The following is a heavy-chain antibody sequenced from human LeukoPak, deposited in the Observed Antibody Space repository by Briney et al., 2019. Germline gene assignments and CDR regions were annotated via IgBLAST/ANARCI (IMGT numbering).Heavy chain of an antibody. V-gene: IGHV5-51*01. D-gene: IGHD3-10*01. CDR1: GYSFPNYW. Sequence: GESLKISCKGSGYSFPNYWIGWVRQMPGKGLEWMGIIYPDDSDTRYSPPFQGQVTISADKSISPAYLQWSSLKASDTAMYYCARSDRLQWFGDPRRPYYYGMDVWGQGTTVTVSS. CDR2: IYPDDSDT. J-gene: IGHJ6*02. CDR3: ARSDRLQWFGDPRRPYYYGMDV.